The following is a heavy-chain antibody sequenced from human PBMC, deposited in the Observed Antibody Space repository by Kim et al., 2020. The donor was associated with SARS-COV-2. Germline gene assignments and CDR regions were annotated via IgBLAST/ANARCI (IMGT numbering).Heavy chain of an antibody. V-gene: IGHV4-4*02. CDR1: GSSISSSNW. D-gene: IGHD6-13*01. J-gene: IGHJ4*02. CDR2: IYHSGST. CDR3: ARTAGSSSWYVRWPYFDY. Sequence: SETLSLTCAVSGSSISSSNWWSWVRQPPGKGLGWIGEIYHSGSTNYNPSLKSRVTISVDKSKNQFSLKLSSVTAADTAVYYCARTAGSSSWYVRWPYFDYWGQGTLVTVSS.